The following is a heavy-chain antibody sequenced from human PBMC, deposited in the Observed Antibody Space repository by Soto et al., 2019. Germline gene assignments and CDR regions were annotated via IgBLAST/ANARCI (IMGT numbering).Heavy chain of an antibody. CDR2: IHHRGSG. CDR3: ARRLEPDFCDWHNFYH. Sequence: QVQLQESGPGLVKPSETLSLTCTVSGGSISGGEYYWSWIRQPPGKGLEWIGYIHHRGSGSYNPSLRSRLTRSLVSSKKHFSLNCASANAADSSVYYCARRLEPDFCDWHNFYHCGQGKLVTVSS. J-gene: IGHJ4*02. D-gene: IGHD4-17*01. V-gene: IGHV4-30-4*01. CDR1: GGSISGGEYY.